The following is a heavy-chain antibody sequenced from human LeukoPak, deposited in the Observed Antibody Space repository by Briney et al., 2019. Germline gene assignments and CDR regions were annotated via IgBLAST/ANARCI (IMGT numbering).Heavy chain of an antibody. CDR2: FDPVDGET. V-gene: IGHV1-24*01. Sequence: GSVKVSCKVSGYTLTELSMHWVRQAPGKGLEWMGGFDPVDGETIYAQKFQGRVTMTEDTSTDTAYMELSSLRSEDTAVYYCATPVIYCGGDCQTDYWGQGTLVTVSS. D-gene: IGHD2-21*02. CDR3: ATPVIYCGGDCQTDY. CDR1: GYTLTELS. J-gene: IGHJ4*02.